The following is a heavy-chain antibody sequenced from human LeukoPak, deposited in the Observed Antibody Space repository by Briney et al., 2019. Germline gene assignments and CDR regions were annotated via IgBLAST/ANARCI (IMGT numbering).Heavy chain of an antibody. CDR3: ARAGQWLVYT. J-gene: IGHJ5*02. D-gene: IGHD6-19*01. V-gene: IGHV4-59*01. CDR2: IYYSGGT. Sequence: SETLSLTCTVSGGSISSYYWSWIRQPPGKGLEWIGYIYYSGGTNYNPSLKSRVTISVDTSKNQFSLKLSSVTAADTAVYYCARAGQWLVYTWGQGTLVTVSS. CDR1: GGSISSYY.